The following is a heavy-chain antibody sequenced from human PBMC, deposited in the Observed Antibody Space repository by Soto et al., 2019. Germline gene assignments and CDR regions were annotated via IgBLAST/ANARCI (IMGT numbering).Heavy chain of an antibody. Sequence: SETLSLTCSVSGGSISSSSYEWGWIRQPPGKGLEWIGSIYYSGSAYYNPSLKSRVTISVDTSKNQFSLKLSSVTAADTAVYYCARHGPSTGIAVAVFDPWGQGTLVIVSS. CDR1: GGSISSSSYE. CDR2: IYYSGSA. CDR3: ARHGPSTGIAVAVFDP. J-gene: IGHJ5*02. D-gene: IGHD6-19*01. V-gene: IGHV4-39*01.